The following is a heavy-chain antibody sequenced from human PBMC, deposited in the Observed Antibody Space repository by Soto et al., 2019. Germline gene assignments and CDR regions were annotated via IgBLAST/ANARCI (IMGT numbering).Heavy chain of an antibody. CDR3: ARGGYGGNSGLGHLDY. V-gene: IGHV4-34*01. CDR1: GGSFSGYY. CDR2: VNYRGST. J-gene: IGHJ4*02. D-gene: IGHD2-21*02. Sequence: QVQLQQWGAGLLKPSETLSLTCAVYGGSFSGYYWSWIRQPPGRGLEWIGEVNYRGSTNYNQSLKSRVTISVATSKNQFSMKLSSVTAADTAVYYCARGGYGGNSGLGHLDYWGQGTLVTVSS.